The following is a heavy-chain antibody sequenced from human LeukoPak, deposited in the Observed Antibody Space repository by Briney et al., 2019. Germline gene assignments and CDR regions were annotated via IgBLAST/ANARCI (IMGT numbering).Heavy chain of an antibody. D-gene: IGHD6-19*01. CDR3: ARSAVEGDDAFDI. V-gene: IGHV3-21*01. J-gene: IGHJ3*02. Sequence: GGSLRLSCAASGFTFGTYAMNWVRQAPGKGLEWVSSISSSSSYIYYADSVKGRFTISRDNAKNSLYLQMNSLRAEDTAVYYCARSAVEGDDAFDIWGQGTMVTVSS. CDR2: ISSSSSYI. CDR1: GFTFGTYA.